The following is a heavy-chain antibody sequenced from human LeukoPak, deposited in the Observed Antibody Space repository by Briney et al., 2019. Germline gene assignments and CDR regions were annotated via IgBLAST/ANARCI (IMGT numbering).Heavy chain of an antibody. D-gene: IGHD1-26*01. Sequence: SGGSLRLSCAASGFTFSSYGMHWVRQAPGKGLEWVAFIRYDGNNKYYGDSMKGRFTISRDNSKNRLYLQMNSLRAEDTAVYYCARVSSGSYYWIDYWGQGTLVTVSS. CDR1: GFTFSSYG. CDR3: ARVSSGSYYWIDY. CDR2: IRYDGNNK. J-gene: IGHJ4*02. V-gene: IGHV3-30*02.